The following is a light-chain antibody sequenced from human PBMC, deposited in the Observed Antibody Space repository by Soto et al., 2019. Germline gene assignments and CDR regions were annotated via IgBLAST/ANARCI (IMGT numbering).Light chain of an antibody. CDR1: SSDVGGYNY. CDR3: SSYTSSSTLSLYV. CDR2: DVS. V-gene: IGLV2-14*01. J-gene: IGLJ1*01. Sequence: QSVLAQPPSASGSPGQSITISCTGTSSDVGGYNYVSWYQQHPGKAPKLMIYDVSNRPSGVSNRFSGSKSGNTASLTISGLQAEDEADYYCSSYTSSSTLSLYVFGTGTKSPS.